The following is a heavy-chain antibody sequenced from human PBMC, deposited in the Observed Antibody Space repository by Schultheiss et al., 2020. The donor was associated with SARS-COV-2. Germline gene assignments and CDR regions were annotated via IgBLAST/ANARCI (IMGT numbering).Heavy chain of an antibody. CDR3: AKALTDITMIVVVISPYFDY. CDR1: GFTVSSNY. CDR2: ISGSGGST. J-gene: IGHJ4*02. D-gene: IGHD3-22*01. Sequence: GGSLRLSCAASGFTVSSNYMSWVRQAPGKGLEWVSAISGSGGSTYYADSVKGRFTISRDNSKNTLYLQMNSLRAEDTAVYYCAKALTDITMIVVVISPYFDYWGQGTLVTVSS. V-gene: IGHV3-23*01.